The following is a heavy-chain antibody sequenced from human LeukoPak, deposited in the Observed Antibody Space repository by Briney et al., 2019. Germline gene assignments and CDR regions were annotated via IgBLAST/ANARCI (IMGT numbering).Heavy chain of an antibody. J-gene: IGHJ5*02. Sequence: GGSLRLSCAASGFTFSSYGMSWVRQAPGKGLEWVSGISWNSGSIGYADSVKGRFTVSRDNAKNSLYLQMNSLRAEDTALCYCAKDGSYYYDSSGYPLGWFDPWGQGTLVTVSS. D-gene: IGHD3-22*01. V-gene: IGHV3-9*01. CDR3: AKDGSYYYDSSGYPLGWFDP. CDR1: GFTFSSYG. CDR2: ISWNSGSI.